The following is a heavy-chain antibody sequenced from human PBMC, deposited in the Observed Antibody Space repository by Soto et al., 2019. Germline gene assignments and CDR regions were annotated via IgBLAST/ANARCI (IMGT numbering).Heavy chain of an antibody. J-gene: IGHJ6*02. CDR3: ARLSGTHGDSGYYGVDV. CDR1: GGSISSGSYY. V-gene: IGHV4-39*01. D-gene: IGHD4-17*01. CDR2: IYYGGDT. Sequence: PSETLSLTCTVSGGSISSGSYYWGWIRQPPGKGLDWIGSIYYGGDTYYNPSLKSRVTVSVDTSKNQLSLKVTSVTAADTAVYYCARLSGTHGDSGYYGVDVWGPGTTVTVSS.